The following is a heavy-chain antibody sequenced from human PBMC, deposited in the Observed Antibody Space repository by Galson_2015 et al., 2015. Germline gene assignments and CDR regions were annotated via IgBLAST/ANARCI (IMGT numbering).Heavy chain of an antibody. CDR1: GDSISSRPYY. Sequence: ETLSLTCPVSGDSISSRPYYWGWIRQSPGKGLAWIGSAYYSGTTFHNPSLRSRLTIYVDTSKNQFSLKLSSVTAADTAVYYCARHYCPEAPSLGWGSYWFDPWGQGTLVTVSS. V-gene: IGHV4-39*01. J-gene: IGHJ5*02. CDR3: ARHYCPEAPSLGWGSYWFDP. CDR2: AYYSGTT. D-gene: IGHD2-21*01.